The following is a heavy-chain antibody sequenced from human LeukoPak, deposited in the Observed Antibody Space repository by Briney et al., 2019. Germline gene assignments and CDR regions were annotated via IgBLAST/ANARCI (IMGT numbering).Heavy chain of an antibody. D-gene: IGHD6-13*01. Sequence: PGGSLRLSCAASGFTFSRYWMHWVRQAPGRGLVWLSRINSDGRSTSYADSVKGRFTISRDNAKNTLYVQMNSLRAEDTAVYYCARDLAAAGYDYWGQGTLVTVSS. CDR1: GFTFSRYW. V-gene: IGHV3-74*01. CDR3: ARDLAAAGYDY. J-gene: IGHJ4*02. CDR2: INSDGRST.